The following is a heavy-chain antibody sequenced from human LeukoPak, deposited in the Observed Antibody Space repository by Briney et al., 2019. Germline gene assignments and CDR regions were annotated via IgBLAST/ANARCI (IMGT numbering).Heavy chain of an antibody. CDR2: IYYSGST. D-gene: IGHD2-8*01. J-gene: IGHJ4*02. V-gene: IGHV4-39*01. Sequence: SETLSLTCTVSGGSISSSSYYWGWIRQPPGKGLEWIGSIYYSGSTYYNPSLKSRVTISVDTSKNQFSLKLSSVTAADTAVYYCASQMGRARFDYWGQGTLVTVSS. CDR1: GGSISSSSYY. CDR3: ASQMGRARFDY.